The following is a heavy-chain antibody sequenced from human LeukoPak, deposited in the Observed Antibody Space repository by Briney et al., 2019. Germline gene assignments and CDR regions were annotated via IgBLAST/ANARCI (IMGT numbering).Heavy chain of an antibody. CDR2: IRYDGSNK. Sequence: GGSLRLSCAASGFTFSSYGMHWVRQAPGKGLEWVAFIRYDGSNKYYADSVKGRFTISRDNSKNTLYLQMNSLRAEDTAVYYCAKGGVAAAAKGGWFDPWGQGTLVTVSS. CDR1: GFTFSSYG. D-gene: IGHD6-13*01. J-gene: IGHJ5*02. V-gene: IGHV3-30*02. CDR3: AKGGVAAAAKGGWFDP.